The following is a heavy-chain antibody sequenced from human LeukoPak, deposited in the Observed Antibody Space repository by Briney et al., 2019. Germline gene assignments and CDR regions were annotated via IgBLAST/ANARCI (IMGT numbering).Heavy chain of an antibody. CDR1: GFNFSSYA. J-gene: IGHJ4*02. CDR3: ARFDGMTTLTSFDY. V-gene: IGHV3-23*01. Sequence: PGGSLRLSCAVSGFNFSSYAMGWVRQAPGKRLEWVSGISASGFGTHYADSVKGRFTISRDNSKNTLYLQMNSLRAEDTAVYFCARFDGMTTLTSFDYWGQGTLVTVSS. CDR2: ISASGFGT. D-gene: IGHD3-9*01.